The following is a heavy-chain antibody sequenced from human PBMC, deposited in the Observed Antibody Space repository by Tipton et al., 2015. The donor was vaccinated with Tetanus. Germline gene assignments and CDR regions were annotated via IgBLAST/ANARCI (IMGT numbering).Heavy chain of an antibody. V-gene: IGHV4-61*01. CDR1: GGSVRSGSYS. CDR3: AREDGGPTLDYFDS. D-gene: IGHD3-16*01. Sequence: TLSLTCTVSGGSVRSGSYSWNWIRQPPGKGLEWLAYVSYSGRTNSNYSLKSRITVSQDTSKNQFSLRLTSVTAADTAVYYCAREDGGPTLDYFDSWGQGALVIVSA. CDR2: VSYSGRT. J-gene: IGHJ4*02.